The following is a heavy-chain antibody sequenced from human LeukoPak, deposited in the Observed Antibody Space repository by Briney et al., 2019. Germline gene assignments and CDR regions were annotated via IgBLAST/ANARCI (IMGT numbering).Heavy chain of an antibody. D-gene: IGHD3-3*01. CDR2: IYYSWNT. CDR3: ARDRGRGSYDFWSGYSDPDAFDI. J-gene: IGHJ3*02. CDR1: GRSISSYY. Sequence: SETLSLTCTVSGRSISSYYWICIRQPPGKGLEWIVYIYYSWNTNYNPSLKSRVTISLDTSKNRFSLTLSSVTAADTAVYYCARDRGRGSYDFWSGYSDPDAFDIWGQGTMVTVSS. V-gene: IGHV4-59*01.